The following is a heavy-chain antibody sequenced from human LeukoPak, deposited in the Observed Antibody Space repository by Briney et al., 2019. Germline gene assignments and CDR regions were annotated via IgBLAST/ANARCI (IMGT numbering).Heavy chain of an antibody. Sequence: GGSLRLSCAASGFTFSSYAMSWVRQAPGKGLEWVSYISSSGSTIYYADSVKGRFTISRDNAKNSLYLQLNSLRAEDTAVYYCAELGITMIGGVWGKGTTVTISS. CDR2: ISSSGSTI. CDR1: GFTFSSYA. D-gene: IGHD3-10*02. V-gene: IGHV3-48*03. J-gene: IGHJ6*04. CDR3: AELGITMIGGV.